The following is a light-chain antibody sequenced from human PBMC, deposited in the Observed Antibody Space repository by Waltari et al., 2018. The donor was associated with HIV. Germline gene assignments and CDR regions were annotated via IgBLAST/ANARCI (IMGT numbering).Light chain of an antibody. J-gene: IGLJ1*01. Sequence: QSVLTQPPSASGTPGQRVTISCSGSSSNIGSNSGNWDQQLPGTAPKLIIYGDEPRASGGPVRFAGSKSGTSAYLAISGPQSEDEAVYVCAAWDDSLNGYVFGAGTKVTVL. CDR3: AAWDDSLNGYV. CDR1: SSNIGSNS. CDR2: GDE. V-gene: IGLV1-44*01.